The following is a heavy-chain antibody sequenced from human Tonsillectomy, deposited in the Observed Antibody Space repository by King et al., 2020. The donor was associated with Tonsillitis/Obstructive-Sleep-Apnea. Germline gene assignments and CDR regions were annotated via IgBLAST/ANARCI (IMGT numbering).Heavy chain of an antibody. Sequence: VQLVESGGGLVQPGGSLRLSCAASGFTFSSYAMSWCRQAPGRGLEWVSAISGRGGSTYSADSVKGRFTISRDNSKNTLYLQMNSLRAEDTAVYYCAKDWTYCSSTSCVTRGWFDPWGQGTLVTVSS. J-gene: IGHJ5*02. CDR2: ISGRGGST. D-gene: IGHD2-2*01. CDR3: AKDWTYCSSTSCVTRGWFDP. CDR1: GFTFSSYA. V-gene: IGHV3-23*04.